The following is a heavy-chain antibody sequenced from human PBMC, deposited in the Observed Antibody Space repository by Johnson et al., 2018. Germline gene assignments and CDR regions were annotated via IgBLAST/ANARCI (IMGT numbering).Heavy chain of an antibody. CDR2: IRAKGFGGTT. CDR1: GFTFGDYA. CDR3: SRESRGFGDPQRMHAFDI. D-gene: IGHD3-10*01. V-gene: IGHV3-49*03. J-gene: IGHJ3*02. Sequence: VQLQESGGGLLQPGRSLRLSCTASGFTFGDYALSWFRQAPGKGLEWVSFIRAKGFGGTTEYAASVKGRFTILRDDSKSIAYLKMNSLKSEDTAVYYCSRESRGFGDPQRMHAFDIWGQGTMVTISS.